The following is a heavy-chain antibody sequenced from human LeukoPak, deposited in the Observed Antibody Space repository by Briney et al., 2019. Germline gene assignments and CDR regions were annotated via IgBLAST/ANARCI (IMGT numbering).Heavy chain of an antibody. J-gene: IGHJ4*02. CDR3: ARDLHPIASTGIVDY. Sequence: VASVKVSCKASGYTFTGYYMHWVQQAPGQGLEWMGWINPNSGGTNYAQKFQGRVTMTRDTSISTAYMELSRLRSDDTAVYYCARDLHPIASTGIVDYWGQGTLVTVSS. CDR1: GYTFTGYY. D-gene: IGHD6-13*01. V-gene: IGHV1-2*03. CDR2: INPNSGGT.